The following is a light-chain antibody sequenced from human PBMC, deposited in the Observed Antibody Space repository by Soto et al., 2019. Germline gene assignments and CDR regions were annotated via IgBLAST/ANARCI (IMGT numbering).Light chain of an antibody. CDR1: QSVSSY. J-gene: IGKJ4*01. CDR3: QQRSNWPLT. CDR2: DAS. V-gene: IGKV3-11*01. Sequence: EIVLTQSPATLSLCLGERATLSCRASQSVSSYLAWYQQKPGQAPRLLIYDASNRATGIPARFSGSGSGTDFTLTISSLEPEDFAVYYCQQRSNWPLTFGGGTKVEIK.